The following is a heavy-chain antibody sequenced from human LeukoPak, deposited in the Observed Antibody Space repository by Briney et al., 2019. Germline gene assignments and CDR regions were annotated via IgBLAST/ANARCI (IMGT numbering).Heavy chain of an antibody. CDR2: INHSGST. CDR1: GGSFSGYY. Sequence: SETLSLTCAVYGGSFSGYYWSWIRQPPGKGLEWIGEINHSGSTNYNPSLKSRVTISVDTSKNQFSLKLSSVTAADTAVYYCARGSSKYPIVVVITTYAFDIWGQGTMVTVSS. J-gene: IGHJ3*02. V-gene: IGHV4-34*01. D-gene: IGHD3-22*01. CDR3: ARGSSKYPIVVVITTYAFDI.